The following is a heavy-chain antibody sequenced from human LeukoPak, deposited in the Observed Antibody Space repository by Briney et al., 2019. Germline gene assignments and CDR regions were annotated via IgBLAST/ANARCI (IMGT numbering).Heavy chain of an antibody. CDR3: ARDNGGLGY. J-gene: IGHJ4*02. V-gene: IGHV3-7*03. Sequence: DSVKGRFTISRDNARNSPYLQMNSLRAEDTAVYYCARDNGGLGYWGQGTLVTVSS. D-gene: IGHD2-8*01.